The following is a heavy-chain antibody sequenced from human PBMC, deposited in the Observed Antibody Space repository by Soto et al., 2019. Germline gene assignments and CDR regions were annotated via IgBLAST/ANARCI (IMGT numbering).Heavy chain of an antibody. V-gene: IGHV3-21*01. J-gene: IGHJ4*02. Sequence: GGSLRLSCAASGFSFSSHSLNWVRQAPGKGLEWISSIISSSNYIYYADSVKGRFTNSRDSAKNSLHLQMNSLRAEDTAVYYCIYSSGWAAFDYWGQGTLVAVPQ. CDR1: GFSFSSHS. CDR3: IYSSGWAAFDY. D-gene: IGHD6-19*01. CDR2: IISSSNYI.